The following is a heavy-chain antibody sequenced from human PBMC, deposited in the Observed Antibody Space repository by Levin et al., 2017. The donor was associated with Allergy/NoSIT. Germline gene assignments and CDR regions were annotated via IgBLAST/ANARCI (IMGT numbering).Heavy chain of an antibody. CDR1: GFTFHDYG. V-gene: IGHV3-9*01. Sequence: SLKISCAASGFTFHDYGMHWVRQGPGKGLEWVAGINWNSRTVGYADSVKGRFTISRDNAKNSLYLQMNSLRAEDTALYYCSKGILTGTTPFDIWGQGTMVTVSS. CDR3: SKGILTGTTPFDI. D-gene: IGHD1-7*01. CDR2: INWNSRTV. J-gene: IGHJ3*02.